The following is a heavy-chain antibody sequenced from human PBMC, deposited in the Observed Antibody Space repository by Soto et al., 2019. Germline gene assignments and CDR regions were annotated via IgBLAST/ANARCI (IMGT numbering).Heavy chain of an antibody. V-gene: IGHV3-23*01. CDR2: ISGSGGST. D-gene: IGHD4-17*01. J-gene: IGHJ6*03. CDR1: GFTFSSYA. Sequence: EVQLLESGGGLVQPGGSLRLSCAASGFTFSSYAMSWVRQAPGKGLEWVSAISGSGGSTYYADSVKGRFTISRDNSKNTLYLQMNSLRAEDTAVYYCAKDQGYGDPIYYYYYMDVWGKGTTVTVSS. CDR3: AKDQGYGDPIYYYYYMDV.